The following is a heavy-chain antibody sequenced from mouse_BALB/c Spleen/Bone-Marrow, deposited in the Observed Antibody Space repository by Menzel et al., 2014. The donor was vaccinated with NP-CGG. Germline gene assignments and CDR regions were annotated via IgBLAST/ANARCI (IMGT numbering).Heavy chain of an antibody. CDR2: IRNKANGYTT. CDR3: ARDRNYDIHWYFDV. V-gene: IGHV7-3*02. D-gene: IGHD1-1*01. Sequence: EVKVVESGGGLVQPGGSLRLSCATSGFTFTDYYMSWVRQPPGKALEWLGFIRNKANGYTTEYSASVKGRFTISRDNSQSILYLQMNILGTEDSATYHCARDRNYDIHWYFDVWGAGTTVTVSS. J-gene: IGHJ1*01. CDR1: GFTFTDYY.